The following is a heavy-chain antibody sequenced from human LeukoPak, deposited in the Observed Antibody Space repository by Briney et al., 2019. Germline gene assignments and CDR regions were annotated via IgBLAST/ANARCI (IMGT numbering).Heavy chain of an antibody. CDR3: VKGMDIAMVSAFDY. D-gene: IGHD5-18*01. V-gene: IGHV3-64D*09. CDR1: GFTFSSYA. Sequence: GGSLRLSCSASGFTFSSYAMHWVRQAPGQGLEYVSAISSNGGSTYYADSVKGRFTISRDNSKNTLYLQMSSLRAEDTAVYYCVKGMDIAMVSAFDYWGQGTLVTVSS. CDR2: ISSNGGST. J-gene: IGHJ4*02.